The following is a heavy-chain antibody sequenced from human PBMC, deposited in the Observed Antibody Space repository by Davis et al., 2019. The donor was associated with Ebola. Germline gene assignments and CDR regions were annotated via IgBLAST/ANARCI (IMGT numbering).Heavy chain of an antibody. Sequence: PAGSLTLSCPASGFTFRPSWLHWVRQVPGKGLEWVSRITSDESWTDYADSVRGRFTISRDNAKNTVYLQMNSLRAEDTAVYYCTRDGSHYDFDYWGQGTLVTVSS. J-gene: IGHJ4*02. CDR3: TRDGSHYDFDY. CDR1: GFTFRPSW. V-gene: IGHV3-74*01. D-gene: IGHD3-16*01. CDR2: ITSDESWT.